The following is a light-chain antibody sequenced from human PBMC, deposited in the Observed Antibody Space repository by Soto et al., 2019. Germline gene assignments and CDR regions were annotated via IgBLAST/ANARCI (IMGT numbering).Light chain of an antibody. CDR3: TSPTPGSLYV. J-gene: IGLJ1*01. CDR1: SSDVGNYNY. Sequence: QSVLAQPASLSGSPGQSITISCTGISSDVGNYNYVSWYQQYPGRVPKLLIYMVSNRASGVSNRFSGSKSGNTASLTISGLQAEDEADYFCTSPTPGSLYVFGTGTKVTVL. V-gene: IGLV2-14*01. CDR2: MVS.